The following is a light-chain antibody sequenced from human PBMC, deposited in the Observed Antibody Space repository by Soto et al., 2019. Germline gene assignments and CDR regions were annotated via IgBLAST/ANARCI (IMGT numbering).Light chain of an antibody. Sequence: QSVLTQSPSSSASLGASVKLTCTLSSGHISYAIAWHQQQPEKGPRYLIKLNSDGSHSKGDGIPDRFSGYSSGAERYLTISRLQSEDEADYYCQTWVTGIYVFGTGTKVTFL. J-gene: IGLJ1*01. CDR1: SGHISYA. CDR3: QTWVTGIYV. CDR2: LNSDGSH. V-gene: IGLV4-69*01.